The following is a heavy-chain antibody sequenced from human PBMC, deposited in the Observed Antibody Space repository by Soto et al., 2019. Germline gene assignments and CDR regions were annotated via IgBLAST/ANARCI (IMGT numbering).Heavy chain of an antibody. CDR1: GGCRSSSY. CDR2: IYYSGST. Sequence: PSGTLELGCAVSGGCRSSSYWSCVGQPSGKRLEWIGYIYYSGSTNYNPSLKSRVTISVDTSKNQFSLKLRSVTAADPAVYYCARVQYDFWSGLRNYYNHGMAVWGPGTTVTDS. V-gene: IGHV4-59*01. D-gene: IGHD3-3*01. CDR3: ARVQYDFWSGLRNYYNHGMAV. J-gene: IGHJ6*02.